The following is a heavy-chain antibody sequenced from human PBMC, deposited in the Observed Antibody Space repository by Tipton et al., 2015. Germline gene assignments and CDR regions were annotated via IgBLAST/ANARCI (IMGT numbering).Heavy chain of an antibody. D-gene: IGHD4-17*01. CDR2: ISSRTSYI. CDR3: ARGWEHDNGDHFDY. CDR1: GFTFSNYS. J-gene: IGHJ4*01. Sequence: QLVQSGGGLVQPGKSLRLSCAASGFTFSNYSMNWVRQAPGKGLEWVSSISSRTSYIYYADSVKGRFTISRDNSKNTVYLQMNSLRVEDTAVYYCARGWEHDNGDHFDYWGHGILVTVSS. V-gene: IGHV3-21*01.